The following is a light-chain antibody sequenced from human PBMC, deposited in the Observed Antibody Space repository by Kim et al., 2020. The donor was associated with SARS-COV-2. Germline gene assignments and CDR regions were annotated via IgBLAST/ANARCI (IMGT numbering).Light chain of an antibody. CDR1: SLTSYY. CDR2: GKN. Sequence: ALGQTVRITCQGGSLTSYYASWYQQKPGQAPVLVIYGKNNWPSGIPDRFSGSSSGNTAALTITGAQAEDEADYYCNSRDSSGNHVVFGGGTQLTVL. J-gene: IGLJ2*01. CDR3: NSRDSSGNHVV. V-gene: IGLV3-19*01.